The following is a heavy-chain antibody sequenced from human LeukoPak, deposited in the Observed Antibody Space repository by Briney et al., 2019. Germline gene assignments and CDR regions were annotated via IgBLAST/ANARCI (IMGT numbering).Heavy chain of an antibody. Sequence: SETLSLTCIVSSDSITNTTYYWGWIRQSPGKGLEWIGSFYYIGKTYYNPSLKNRATISVDTSKNQFSLKLSSVTAADTAVYYCARLRSGYDLFDYWGQGTLVTVSS. D-gene: IGHD5-12*01. CDR3: ARLRSGYDLFDY. CDR2: FYYIGKT. J-gene: IGHJ4*02. V-gene: IGHV4-39*01. CDR1: SDSITNTTYY.